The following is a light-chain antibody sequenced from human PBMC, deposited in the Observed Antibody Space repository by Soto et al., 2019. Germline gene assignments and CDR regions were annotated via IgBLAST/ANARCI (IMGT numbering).Light chain of an antibody. CDR2: LTSDGSH. V-gene: IGLV4-69*01. J-gene: IGLJ2*01. CDR1: SGHSSNA. Sequence: QSVLTQSPSASASLGASVKLTCTLSSGHSSNAIAWHQQQPEKGPRYLMKLTSDGSHSKGDGIPDRFSGSKSGTTASLTISGLQAEDEADYYCCSYAGSYTLLFGGGTKLTVL. CDR3: CSYAGSYTLL.